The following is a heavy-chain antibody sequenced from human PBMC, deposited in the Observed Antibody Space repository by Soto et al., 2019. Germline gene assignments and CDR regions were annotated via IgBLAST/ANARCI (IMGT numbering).Heavy chain of an antibody. V-gene: IGHV1-3*01. CDR1: GYTFIRNA. CDR3: ASRELGVAVAGLNY. Sequence: QVQLVQSGAEVKKPGAAVKVSCKASGYTFIRNAIHWVRQAPGQSLEWMGWINAGNGNTKYSPKFQGRVTITRDTSASTAYMELSSLRSEDTAIYYCASRELGVAVAGLNYWGQGTLVTVSS. J-gene: IGHJ4*02. CDR2: INAGNGNT. D-gene: IGHD6-19*01.